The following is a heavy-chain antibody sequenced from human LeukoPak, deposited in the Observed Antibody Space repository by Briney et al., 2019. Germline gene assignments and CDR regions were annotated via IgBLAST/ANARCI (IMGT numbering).Heavy chain of an antibody. J-gene: IGHJ5*02. CDR3: AREYCSGGSCYGDSRRNWFDP. V-gene: IGHV4-31*03. CDR2: IYYSGST. CDR1: GGSISSGGYY. D-gene: IGHD2-15*01. Sequence: SETLSLTCTVSGGSISSGGYYWSWIRQHPGKGLGWIGYIYYSGSTYYNPSLKSRVTISVDTSKNQFSLKLSSVTAADTAVHYCAREYCSGGSCYGDSRRNWFDPWGQGTLVTVSS.